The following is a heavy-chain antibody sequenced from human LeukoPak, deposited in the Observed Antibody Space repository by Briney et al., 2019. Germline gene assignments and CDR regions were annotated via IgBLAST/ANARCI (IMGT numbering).Heavy chain of an antibody. CDR1: GYTCTSYY. V-gene: IGHV1-46*01. Sequence: ASVKVSCKASGYTCTSYYMHWVRQAPGQGLEWMGIINPSGGSTSYAQKFQGRVTMTRDTSTSTVYTELSSLRSEDTAVYYCARDIVVVPAAIGGLDYWGQGTLVTVSS. CDR3: ARDIVVVPAAIGGLDY. D-gene: IGHD2-2*02. J-gene: IGHJ4*02. CDR2: INPSGGST.